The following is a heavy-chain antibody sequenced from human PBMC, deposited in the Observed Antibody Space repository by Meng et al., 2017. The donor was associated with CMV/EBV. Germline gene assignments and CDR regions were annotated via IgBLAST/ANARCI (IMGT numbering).Heavy chain of an antibody. V-gene: IGHV1-2*02. J-gene: IGHJ6*02. CDR3: ARDLCGGDCYSAHYYYYYGMDV. D-gene: IGHD2-21*01. CDR2: INPNSGGT. CDR1: GYTFTGYY. Sequence: ASVKVSCKASGYTFTGYYMHWVRQAPGQGLEWMGWINPNSGGTNYAQKFQGRVTMTRDTSTSTAYMELSRLRSDDTAVYYCARDLCGGDCYSAHYYYYYGMDVWGQGTTVTVSS.